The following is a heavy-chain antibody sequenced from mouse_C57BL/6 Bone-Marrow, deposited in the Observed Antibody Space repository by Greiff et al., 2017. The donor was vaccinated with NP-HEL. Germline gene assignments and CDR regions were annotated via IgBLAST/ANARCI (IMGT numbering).Heavy chain of an antibody. CDR3: ARRYYGSSLYYAMDY. CDR2: IHPNSGST. CDR1: GYTFTSYW. J-gene: IGHJ4*01. Sequence: QVQLQQPGAELVKPGASVKLSCKASGYTFTSYWMHWVKQRPGQGLEWIGMIHPNSGSTNYNEKFKSKATLTVDKSSSTAYMQLSRLTSEDSAVYYCARRYYGSSLYYAMDYWGQGTSVTVSS. V-gene: IGHV1-64*01. D-gene: IGHD1-1*01.